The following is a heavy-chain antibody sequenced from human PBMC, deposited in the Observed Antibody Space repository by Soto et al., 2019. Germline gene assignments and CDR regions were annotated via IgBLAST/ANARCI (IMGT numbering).Heavy chain of an antibody. D-gene: IGHD4-17*01. J-gene: IGHJ5*02. CDR3: ARVFGDSQRGWFDP. Sequence: QVQLVQSGAEVKKPGSSVKVSCKASVGTFSSYAISWVRQAPGQGLEWMGGIIPIFGTANYAQKFQGRVKITADASTSTAYMERSSLRSEDTAVYYCARVFGDSQRGWFDPWGQGTLVTVSS. V-gene: IGHV1-69*01. CDR1: VGTFSSYA. CDR2: IIPIFGTA.